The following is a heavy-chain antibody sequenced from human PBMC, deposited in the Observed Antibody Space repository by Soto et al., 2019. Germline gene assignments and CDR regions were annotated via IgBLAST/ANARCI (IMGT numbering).Heavy chain of an antibody. V-gene: IGHV3-30-3*01. CDR3: ARVVIVVVINDAFDI. CDR2: ISYDGSNK. J-gene: IGHJ3*02. D-gene: IGHD3-22*01. CDR1: GFTFSSYA. Sequence: PGGALRLSCAASGFTFSSYAMHWVRQAPGKGLEWVAVISYDGSNKYYADSVKGRFTISRDNSKNTLYLQMNSLRAEDTAVYYCARVVIVVVINDAFDIWGQGTMVTVSS.